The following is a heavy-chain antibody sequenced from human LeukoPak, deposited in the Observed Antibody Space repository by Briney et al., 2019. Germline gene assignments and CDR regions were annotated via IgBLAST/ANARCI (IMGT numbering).Heavy chain of an antibody. V-gene: IGHV4-31*03. Sequence: PSQTLSLTCTVSGGSISSGGYYWRWIRQHPGKGLEWIGYIYYSGSTYYNPSLKSRVTISVDTSKNQFSLKLSSVTAADTAVYYCARDLKYCSSTSCYTFEDAFDIWGQGTMVTVSS. CDR1: GGSISSGGYY. CDR3: ARDLKYCSSTSCYTFEDAFDI. J-gene: IGHJ3*02. D-gene: IGHD2-2*02. CDR2: IYYSGST.